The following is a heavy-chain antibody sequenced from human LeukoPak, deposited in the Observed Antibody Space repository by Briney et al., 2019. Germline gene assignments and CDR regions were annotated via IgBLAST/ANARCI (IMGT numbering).Heavy chain of an antibody. CDR2: MYYSGST. J-gene: IGHJ5*02. D-gene: IGHD3-22*01. Sequence: PSQTLSLTCTVSGGSISSGDYYWSWIRQPPGKGLEWIAYMYYSGSTYYNPSLKSRVTMSADTSKNQLSLKLSSVTAADTAMYYCARPYYYDSRIDPRGQGILVTVSS. CDR1: GGSISSGDYY. V-gene: IGHV4-30-4*01. CDR3: ARPYYYDSRIDP.